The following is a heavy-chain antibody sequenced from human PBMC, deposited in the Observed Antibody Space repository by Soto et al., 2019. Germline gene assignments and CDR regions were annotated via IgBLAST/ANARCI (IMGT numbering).Heavy chain of an antibody. D-gene: IGHD3-10*01. V-gene: IGHV3-9*01. J-gene: IGHJ3*02. CDR3: AKRGPEPDDDAFDI. Sequence: GGSLRLSCAASGFTFDDYAMHWVRQAPGKGLEWVSGISWNSGSIGYADSVKGRFTISRDNAKSSLYLQMNSLRAEDTALYYCAKRGPEPDDDAFDIWGQGTMVTVSS. CDR2: ISWNSGSI. CDR1: GFTFDDYA.